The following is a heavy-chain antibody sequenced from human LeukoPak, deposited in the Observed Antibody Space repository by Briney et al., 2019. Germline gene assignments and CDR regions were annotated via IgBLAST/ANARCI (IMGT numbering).Heavy chain of an antibody. D-gene: IGHD3-10*01. Sequence: GGSLRLSCTVSGFTVTSTHMDWVRQAPGKGPEWVAFIYDDGGTVYADSVKGRFTISRDNSKNMVYLQMNSLRPEDSAVYYCARDRAGRRSSWVEFDLWGQGTLVTVSS. V-gene: IGHV3-53*05. CDR3: ARDRAGRRSSWVEFDL. CDR1: GFTVTSTH. J-gene: IGHJ5*02. CDR2: IYDDGGT.